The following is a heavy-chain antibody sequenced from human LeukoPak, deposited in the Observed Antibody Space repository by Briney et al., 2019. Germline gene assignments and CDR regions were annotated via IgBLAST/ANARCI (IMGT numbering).Heavy chain of an antibody. CDR2: INWNRNTI. J-gene: IGHJ4*02. CDR1: GFTFDDYA. V-gene: IGHV3-9*01. Sequence: GGSLRLSCAASGFTFDDYAIHWVRQAPGMGLEWVSGINWNRNTIIYADSVKGRFTISRDSAKRSLYLQMTSLRPEDTAVYYCTRVSGGNAYTDPFDFWGQGTLVTVSS. D-gene: IGHD2-8*02. CDR3: TRVSGGNAYTDPFDF.